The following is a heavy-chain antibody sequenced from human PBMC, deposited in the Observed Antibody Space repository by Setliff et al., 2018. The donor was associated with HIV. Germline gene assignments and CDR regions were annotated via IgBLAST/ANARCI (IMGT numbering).Heavy chain of an antibody. J-gene: IGHJ3*01. CDR3: ARDAVPHCSDASCYGRGAFDV. V-gene: IGHV1-69*13. CDR1: GGTSSNYA. Sequence: SVKVSCKASGGTSSNYAINWVRQAPGQGLERMGGISPIFGTSNYAQKFQGRVTITADESTSTAYMELSSLRSTDTAVYYCARDAVPHCSDASCYGRGAFDVWGQGTMVTVSS. CDR2: ISPIFGTS. D-gene: IGHD2-2*01.